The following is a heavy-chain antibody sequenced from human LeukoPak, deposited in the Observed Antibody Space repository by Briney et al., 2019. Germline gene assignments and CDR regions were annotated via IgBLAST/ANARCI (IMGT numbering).Heavy chain of an antibody. J-gene: IGHJ4*02. CDR2: INHSGST. D-gene: IGHD6-13*01. CDR3: ARGVVAAAGRTFDF. Sequence: PSETLSLTCAVYGGSFSGYYWSWIRQPPGKGLEWIGEINHSGSTNYNPSLKSRVTISLDTSKNQFSLKLSSVTAADTAVYYCARGVVAAAGRTFDFWGQGTLVTVSS. V-gene: IGHV4-34*01. CDR1: GGSFSGYY.